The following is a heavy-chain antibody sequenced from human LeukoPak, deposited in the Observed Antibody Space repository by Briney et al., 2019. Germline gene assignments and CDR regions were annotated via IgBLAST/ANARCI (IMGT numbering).Heavy chain of an antibody. V-gene: IGHV3-23*01. CDR1: GFTFSSFA. Sequence: PGGSLRLSCAASGFTFSSFAMNWVRQAPGKGLEWVSIISKIGDIVSYADSVKGRFTISRDNSKNTVYLQMRAEDMALCYCATEAFHYWGQGTLVAVSS. CDR3: ATEAFHY. J-gene: IGHJ4*02. CDR2: ISKIGDIV.